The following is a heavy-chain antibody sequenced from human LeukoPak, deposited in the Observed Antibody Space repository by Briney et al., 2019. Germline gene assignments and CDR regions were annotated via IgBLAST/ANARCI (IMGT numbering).Heavy chain of an antibody. J-gene: IGHJ6*02. CDR2: IYYSGST. D-gene: IGHD4-17*01. CDR3: ARDHRYGDYLDYYYYGMDV. Sequence: SETLSLTCTVSGGSISSGGYYWSWIRQHPGKGLEWIGYIYYSGSTYYNPSLKSRVTISVDTSKNQFPLKLSSVTAADTAVYYCARDHRYGDYLDYYYYGMDVWGQGTTVTVSS. V-gene: IGHV4-31*03. CDR1: GGSISSGGYY.